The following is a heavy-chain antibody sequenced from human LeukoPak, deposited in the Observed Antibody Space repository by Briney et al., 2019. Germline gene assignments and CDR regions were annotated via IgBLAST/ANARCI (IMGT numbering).Heavy chain of an antibody. J-gene: IGHJ4*02. V-gene: IGHV4-59*01. CDR1: GGSISSYY. D-gene: IGHD3-22*01. CDR2: IYYSGST. CDR3: AITMIVVVITGLFDY. Sequence: SETLSLTCTVSGGSISSYYWSWIRQPPGKGLEWIGYIYYSGSTNYNPSLKSRVTISVDTSKNQFSLKLSSVIAADTAVYYCAITMIVVVITGLFDYWGQGTLVTVSS.